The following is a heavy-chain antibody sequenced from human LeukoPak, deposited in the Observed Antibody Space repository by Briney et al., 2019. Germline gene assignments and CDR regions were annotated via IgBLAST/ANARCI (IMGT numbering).Heavy chain of an antibody. J-gene: IGHJ4*02. CDR3: ARDPGSGDYYGSGGRVDY. CDR2: ISAYNGNT. Sequence: ASVKVSCKASGYTFTSYGISWVRQAPGQGLEWMGWISAYNGNTNYAQKLQGRVTMTTDTSTSTAYMELRSLRSDDTAVYYCARDPGSGDYYGSGGRVDYWGQGTLVTVSS. V-gene: IGHV1-18*01. D-gene: IGHD3-10*01. CDR1: GYTFTSYG.